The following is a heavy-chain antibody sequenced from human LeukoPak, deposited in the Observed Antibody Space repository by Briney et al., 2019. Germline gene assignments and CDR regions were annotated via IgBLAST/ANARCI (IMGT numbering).Heavy chain of an antibody. J-gene: IGHJ4*02. CDR1: GFTFSSYW. Sequence: GGSLRLSCAASGFTFSSYWMHWVRHAPGKGLVWVSRLSPDGSTSIYADSVKGRFTVSRDNAKNTLYLEMNTLRADDTAVYYCTRSPSLGGNYWGFDYWGQGTLVTVSS. CDR2: LSPDGSTS. V-gene: IGHV3-74*01. D-gene: IGHD1-26*01. CDR3: TRSPSLGGNYWGFDY.